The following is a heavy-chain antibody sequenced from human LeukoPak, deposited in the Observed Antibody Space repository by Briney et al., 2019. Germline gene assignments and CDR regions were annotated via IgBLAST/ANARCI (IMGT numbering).Heavy chain of an antibody. CDR3: ARDGYDSNGYYDC. Sequence: SETLSLTCSIFGGSISNYYWSWIRQSPGKGLEWIGYIYYSGSTNYNPSLKSRVTISLDTSKSQFSLNLTSVTAADTAVYYCARDGYDSNGYYDCWGQGTLVTVTS. CDR1: GGSISNYY. J-gene: IGHJ4*02. V-gene: IGHV4-59*01. CDR2: IYYSGST. D-gene: IGHD3-22*01.